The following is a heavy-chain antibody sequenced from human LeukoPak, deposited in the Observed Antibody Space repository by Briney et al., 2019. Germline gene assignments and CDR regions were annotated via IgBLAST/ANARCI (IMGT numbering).Heavy chain of an antibody. CDR2: IYTSGST. CDR1: GSSISSYY. J-gene: IGHJ4*02. V-gene: IGHV4-4*07. D-gene: IGHD6-19*01. Sequence: SETLSLTCTVSGSSISSYYWSWIRQPAGKGLEWIGRIYTSGSTNYNPSLKSRVTMSVDTSKNQFSLKLSSVTAADTAVYYCASRALVAGSDYWGQGTLVTVSS. CDR3: ASRALVAGSDY.